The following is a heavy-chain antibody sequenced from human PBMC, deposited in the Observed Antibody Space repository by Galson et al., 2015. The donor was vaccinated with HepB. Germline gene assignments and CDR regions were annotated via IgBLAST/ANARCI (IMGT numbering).Heavy chain of an antibody. Sequence: SVKVSCKASGYDFNKYGLSWVRQVPRQGLEWMGWVSGYDGSANYAPKFKGRVTMTTQTSTDTAFMEMRSLRADGTAVYFCARDSRLELHLNNYYSYGMDVWGQGTAVLVS. CDR2: VSGYDGSA. V-gene: IGHV1-18*01. CDR1: GYDFNKYG. D-gene: IGHD1-7*01. J-gene: IGHJ6*02. CDR3: ARDSRLELHLNNYYSYGMDV.